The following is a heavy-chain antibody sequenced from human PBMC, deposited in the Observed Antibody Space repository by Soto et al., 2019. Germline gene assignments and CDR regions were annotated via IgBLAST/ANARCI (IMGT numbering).Heavy chain of an antibody. CDR1: GFTFSSYA. J-gene: IGHJ3*02. CDR2: ISGSGGST. V-gene: IGHV3-23*01. CDR3: ARDTRQPDAFDI. Sequence: EVQLLESGGGLVQPGGSLRLSCAASGFTFSSYAMSWVRQAPGKGLEWVSAISGSGGSTYYADSVKGRFTISRDNSKNTLYLQMNSLRAEDTAVYYCARDTRQPDAFDIWGQGTMVTVSS.